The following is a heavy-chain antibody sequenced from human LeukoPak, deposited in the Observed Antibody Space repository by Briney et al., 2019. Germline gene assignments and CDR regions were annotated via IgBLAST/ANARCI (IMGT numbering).Heavy chain of an antibody. D-gene: IGHD3-10*01. V-gene: IGHV3-48*04. CDR3: ARLYYYGSGRPDY. Sequence: GGSLRLSCAASGFTFSSYSMNWVRQAPGKGLEWVSYISSSGSTIYYADSVKGRFTISRDNAKNSLYLQMNSLRAEDTAVYYCARLYYYGSGRPDYWGQGTLVTVSS. CDR2: ISSSGSTI. CDR1: GFTFSSYS. J-gene: IGHJ4*02.